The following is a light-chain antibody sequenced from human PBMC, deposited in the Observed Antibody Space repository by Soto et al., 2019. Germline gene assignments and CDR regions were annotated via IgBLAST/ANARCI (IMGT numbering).Light chain of an antibody. V-gene: IGLV2-8*01. Sequence: QSALTQPPSASGSPGQSVTISCTGTSSDVGGYNYVSWYQQHPGKAPKFMIYEVSKRPSGVPDRFSGSKSGSTASLTVSGLAAEDEADYYCSSYAGSNFVVFGGGTKVTVL. J-gene: IGLJ2*01. CDR1: SSDVGGYNY. CDR2: EVS. CDR3: SSYAGSNFVV.